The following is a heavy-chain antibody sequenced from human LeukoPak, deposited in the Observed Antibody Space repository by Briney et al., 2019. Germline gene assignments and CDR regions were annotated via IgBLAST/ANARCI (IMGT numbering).Heavy chain of an antibody. CDR2: IDPHSGGT. Sequence: ASVKVSCKTSGYSFINYYINWMRQAPGQGLEWVGGIDPHSGGTHYAQKFQVRVTMTRDTSISTVYMELSGLRSDDTAVYYCARAPVPYTAILFHYSGQGTLFTVSS. V-gene: IGHV1-2*02. CDR3: ARAPVPYTAILFHY. D-gene: IGHD2-2*02. J-gene: IGHJ4*02. CDR1: GYSFINYY.